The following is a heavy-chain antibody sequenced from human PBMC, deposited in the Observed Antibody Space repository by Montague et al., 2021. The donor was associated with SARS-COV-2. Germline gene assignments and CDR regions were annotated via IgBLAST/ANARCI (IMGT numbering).Heavy chain of an antibody. D-gene: IGHD3-10*01. V-gene: IGHV4-59*01. CDR1: GTSITSYY. CDR3: ARGCLSYFGAGSHCYGMDV. Sequence: SETLSLTCSVSGTSITSYYWNWIRQPQAKGLELIGYISDSGSTNYSPSLNSRVTMSIDTSKNQMYLKLTSVTAADTAVYYCARGCLSYFGAGSHCYGMDVWGQGTTVTVSS. J-gene: IGHJ6*02. CDR2: ISDSGST.